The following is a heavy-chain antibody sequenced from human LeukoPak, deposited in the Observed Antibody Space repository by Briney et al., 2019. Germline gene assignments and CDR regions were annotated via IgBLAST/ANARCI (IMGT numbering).Heavy chain of an antibody. Sequence: GASVKVSCTASGYTFTSYGISWVRQAPGQGLEWMGWISAYNGNTNYAQKLQGRVTMTTDTSTSTAYMELRSLRSDDTAVYYCARVYSSSWYFAFDIWGQGTMVTVSS. CDR2: ISAYNGNT. CDR3: ARVYSSSWYFAFDI. D-gene: IGHD6-13*01. CDR1: GYTFTSYG. V-gene: IGHV1-18*04. J-gene: IGHJ3*02.